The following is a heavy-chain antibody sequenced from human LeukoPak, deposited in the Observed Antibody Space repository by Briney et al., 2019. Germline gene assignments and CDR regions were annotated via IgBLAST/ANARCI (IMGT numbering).Heavy chain of an antibody. CDR3: ARDSDFWSGYLGNFDY. CDR2: ISSSSSTI. Sequence: GGSLRLSCAASGFTFSSYSMNWVRQAPGKGLEWVSYISSSSSTIYQADSVKGRFTISRDNAKNSLYLQMNSLRAEDTAVYYCARDSDFWSGYLGNFDYWGQGTLVTVSS. J-gene: IGHJ4*02. CDR1: GFTFSSYS. V-gene: IGHV3-48*01. D-gene: IGHD3-3*01.